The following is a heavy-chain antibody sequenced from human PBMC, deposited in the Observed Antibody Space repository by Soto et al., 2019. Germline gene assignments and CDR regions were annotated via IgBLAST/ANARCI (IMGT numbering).Heavy chain of an antibody. Sequence: QVQLVESGGGVVQPGRSLRLSCAASGFTFSSYAMHWVRQAPGKWLEWVAVISYDGSNKYYADSVKGRFTISRDNSKNTLYLQMNSLRAEDTAVYYCAREMATAYFDYWGQGTLVTVSS. J-gene: IGHJ4*02. CDR2: ISYDGSNK. CDR3: AREMATAYFDY. V-gene: IGHV3-30-3*01. D-gene: IGHD5-18*01. CDR1: GFTFSSYA.